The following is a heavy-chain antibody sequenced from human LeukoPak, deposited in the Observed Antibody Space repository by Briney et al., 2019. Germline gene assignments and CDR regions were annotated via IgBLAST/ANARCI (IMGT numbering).Heavy chain of an antibody. J-gene: IGHJ1*01. CDR3: ARPRSSGFEYFQH. CDR1: GYSFTSYW. CDR2: IYPGDSDT. D-gene: IGHD3-10*01. Sequence: GESLKISCKGSGYSFTSYWIGWVRQMPGKGLEWTGIIYPGDSDTRYSPSFQGQVTISADKSISTAYLQWSSLKASDTAMYYCARPRSSGFEYFQHWGQGTLVTVSS. V-gene: IGHV5-51*01.